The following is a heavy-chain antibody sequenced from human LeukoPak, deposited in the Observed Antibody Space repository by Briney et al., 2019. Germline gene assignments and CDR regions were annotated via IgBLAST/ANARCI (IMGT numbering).Heavy chain of an antibody. V-gene: IGHV1-69*04. J-gene: IGHJ5*02. CDR2: IIPIIGIP. D-gene: IGHD6-13*01. Sequence: GSSVKVSCKASGGTLRRYGISWVRQAPGQGREWMGSIIPIIGIPNYARKFQGRVTITADRSTSTAYMELTSLRPEDTAVYYCARDVAAAGIAWFDPWGQGTLVTVSS. CDR3: ARDVAAAGIAWFDP. CDR1: GGTLRRYG.